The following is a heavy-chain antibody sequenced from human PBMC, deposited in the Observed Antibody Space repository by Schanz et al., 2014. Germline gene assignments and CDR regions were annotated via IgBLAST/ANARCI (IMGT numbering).Heavy chain of an antibody. V-gene: IGHV4-39*01. CDR1: GASISGSSDY. J-gene: IGHJ3*02. CDR3: ARRDNYLSAFDI. Sequence: QLQLQESGPGLVKPSETLSLTCTVSGASISGSSDYWGWIRQSPGKGLEWIGNIYYTGTTYYNPSLKSRVSIPVDPSKTRVPLKLPSVTAADTAVFYCARRDNYLSAFDIWGQGTMVTVSS. CDR2: IYYTGTT. D-gene: IGHD4-4*01.